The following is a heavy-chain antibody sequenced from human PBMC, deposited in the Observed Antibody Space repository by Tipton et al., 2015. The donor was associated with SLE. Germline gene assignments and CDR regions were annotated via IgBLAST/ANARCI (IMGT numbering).Heavy chain of an antibody. CDR3: AKGSRAARPYYFDY. V-gene: IGHV3-23*01. CDR2: VTDDGGDT. CDR1: GFTFRNYA. J-gene: IGHJ4*02. D-gene: IGHD6-6*01. Sequence: SLRLSCAASGFTFRNYAMSWVRQTPGKGLEGVSAVTDDGGDTWYADSVKGRFSISRDNSKNTLYLQVNSLRAEDTAIYYCAKGSRAARPYYFDYWGQGTLVTISS.